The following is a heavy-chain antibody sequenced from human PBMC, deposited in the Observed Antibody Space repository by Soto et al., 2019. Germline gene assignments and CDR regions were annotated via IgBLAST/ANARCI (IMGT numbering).Heavy chain of an antibody. D-gene: IGHD1-1*01. V-gene: IGHV1-8*01. CDR3: ARRAETNGWNGFGADKYYFDF. J-gene: IGHJ4*02. CDR2: MNPSTGNS. Sequence: QVQLVQSGAEVRKPGASVKVSCEASGYTFTSYDIYWVRQATGQGLEWMGWMNPSTGNSGYAQKFQGRVTMTSDTSISTAHRELSSLRSKNTAVYYCARRAETNGWNGFGADKYYFDFWGQGTLVTV. CDR1: GYTFTSYD.